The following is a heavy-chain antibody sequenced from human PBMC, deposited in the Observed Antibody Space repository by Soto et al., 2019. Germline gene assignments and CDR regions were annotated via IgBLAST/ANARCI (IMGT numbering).Heavy chain of an antibody. Sequence: ASVKVSCKASGYTFTSYYMHWVRQAPGQGLEWMGIIKPSGGSTSYAQKFQGRVTMTRDTSTSTVYMELSSLRSEDTAVYYCARDRRAAAGTNWFDPWGQGTLVTVSS. CDR3: ARDRRAAAGTNWFDP. CDR1: GYTFTSYY. CDR2: IKPSGGST. J-gene: IGHJ5*02. V-gene: IGHV1-46*03. D-gene: IGHD6-13*01.